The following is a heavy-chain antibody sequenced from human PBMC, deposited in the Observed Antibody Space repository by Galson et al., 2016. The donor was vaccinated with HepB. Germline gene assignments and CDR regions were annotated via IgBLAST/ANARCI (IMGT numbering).Heavy chain of an antibody. CDR1: GGSIGSDNW. CDR2: IHHIRGT. V-gene: IGHV4-4*02. Sequence: SETLSLTCAVSGGSIGSDNWWTWVRQLPGRGLEWIGEIHHIRGTNFNPSLKSRLTISVDKPKNQFSLKLNSVTAADTAVYYRVVGGWWRLDPWGQGTLVAVSS. J-gene: IGHJ5*02. CDR3: VVGGWWRLDP. D-gene: IGHD3-16*01.